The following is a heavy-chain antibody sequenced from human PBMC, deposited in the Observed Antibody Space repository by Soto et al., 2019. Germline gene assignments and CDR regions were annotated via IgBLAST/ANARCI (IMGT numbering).Heavy chain of an antibody. CDR2: ISGSGGNK. CDR1: GFTFSSYA. V-gene: IGHV3-23*01. J-gene: IGHJ6*02. D-gene: IGHD2-15*01. Sequence: SGGSLRLSCAASGFTFSSYAMSWVRQAPGKGLEWVSAISGSGGNKYYADSVKGRFTISRDNSKNTLYLQMNSLRAEDTAVYYCARDLGYCSGGSCYSGYYYGMDVWGQGTTVTVSS. CDR3: ARDLGYCSGGSCYSGYYYGMDV.